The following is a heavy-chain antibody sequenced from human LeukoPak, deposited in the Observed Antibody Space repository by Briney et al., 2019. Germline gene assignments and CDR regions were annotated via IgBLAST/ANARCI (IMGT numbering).Heavy chain of an antibody. CDR1: GGTFSSYA. V-gene: IGHV1-18*01. D-gene: IGHD2-8*01. CDR2: ISPYNGNT. Sequence: ASVKVSCKASGGTFSSYAISWVRQAPGQGLEWMGWISPYNGNTIYAQKLQGRATVTTDTSTSTAYMELRSLRSDDTAVYYCTRTVLDCKNGVCYDYWGQGTLVTVSS. CDR3: TRTVLDCKNGVCYDY. J-gene: IGHJ4*02.